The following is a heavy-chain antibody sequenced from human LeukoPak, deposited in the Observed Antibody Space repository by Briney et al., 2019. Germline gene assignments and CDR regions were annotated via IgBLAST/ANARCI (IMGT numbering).Heavy chain of an antibody. D-gene: IGHD4-17*01. J-gene: IGHJ4*02. V-gene: IGHV3-30*09. CDR3: AKDLSAGTVNPFFDS. CDR1: GFAFSTYA. Sequence: GRSLRLSCAASGFAFSTYAMHWVRQAPGKXXXXXXXISYDANDKYYGDSVKGRFAISRDNSRNTLYLQMNSLRPEDAGVYYCAKDLSAGTVNPFFDSWGQGALVSVSS. CDR2: ISYDANDK.